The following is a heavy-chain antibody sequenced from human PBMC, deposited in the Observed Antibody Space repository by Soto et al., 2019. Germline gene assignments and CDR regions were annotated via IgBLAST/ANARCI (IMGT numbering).Heavy chain of an antibody. Sequence: VESMKIPWRGSEYIFTNYCIAWVSKMNGKGLEWMGVIYPGDSDTRYSPSFKGQVTISADKSITTAYLQWSGLKASDTAMYYCARPKGDHRATYESSDYWALDMWGQGTMVTVSS. D-gene: IGHD3-22*01. CDR2: IYPGDSDT. J-gene: IGHJ3*02. V-gene: IGHV5-51*01. CDR3: ARPKGDHRATYESSDYWALDM. CDR1: EYIFTNYC.